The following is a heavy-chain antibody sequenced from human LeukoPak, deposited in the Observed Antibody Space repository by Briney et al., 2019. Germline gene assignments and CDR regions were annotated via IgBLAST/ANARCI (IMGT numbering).Heavy chain of an antibody. D-gene: IGHD6-6*01. Sequence: GGSLRLSCAASGFTFSSYSMNWVRQAPGKGLEWVSSISSSSSYIYYADSVKGRFTISRGNAKNSLYLQMNSLRAEDTAVYYCARDEAAPGRADYWGQGTLVTVSS. J-gene: IGHJ4*02. CDR1: GFTFSSYS. V-gene: IGHV3-21*01. CDR3: ARDEAAPGRADY. CDR2: ISSSSSYI.